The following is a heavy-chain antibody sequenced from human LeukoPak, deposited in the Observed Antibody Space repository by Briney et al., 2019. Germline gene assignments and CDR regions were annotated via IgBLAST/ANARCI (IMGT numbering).Heavy chain of an antibody. V-gene: IGHV3-74*01. CDR2: TNLHGTTV. J-gene: IGHJ4*02. CDR1: GLSFSNYW. CDR3: ASGYTYVRLGDH. D-gene: IGHD5-18*01. Sequence: GGSLRLSCAVSGLSFSNYWMHWLRQAPGKGLVWVARTNLHGTTVDYADSVKGRFTISRDNAKNTLFLQMNSLRAEDTAVYYCASGYTYVRLGDHWGQGTLVTVSS.